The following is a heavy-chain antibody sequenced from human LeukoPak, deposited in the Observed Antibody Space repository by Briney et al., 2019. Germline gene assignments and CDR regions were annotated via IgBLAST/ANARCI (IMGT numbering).Heavy chain of an antibody. CDR2: INTYNGNP. CDR1: GYTFTTYA. J-gene: IGHJ4*02. V-gene: IGHV7-4-1*02. Sequence: ASVKVSCKASGYTFTTYAMNWVRQAPGQGLEWMGWINTYNGNPAYAQGFTGRFVFSLDTSVTTAYLQISSLKAEDTAVYYCARHDNGDDFDYWGQGTLVTVSS. D-gene: IGHD4/OR15-4a*01. CDR3: ARHDNGDDFDY.